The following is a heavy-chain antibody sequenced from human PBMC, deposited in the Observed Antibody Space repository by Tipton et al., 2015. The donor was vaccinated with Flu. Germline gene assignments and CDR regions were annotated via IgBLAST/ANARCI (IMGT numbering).Heavy chain of an antibody. J-gene: IGHJ3*02. CDR1: SGSFSGYF. D-gene: IGHD5-24*01. V-gene: IGHV4-34*01. Sequence: AGLVKPSETLSLTCAVYSGSFSGYFWSWIRQPPGKGLEWIGEINHSGSTNYNPSLKSRVTISVDTSKNQFFLNLRSVTAADTAVYYCRGSNDGIDTWGQGTMVTVAS. CDR2: INHSGST. CDR3: RGSNDGIDT.